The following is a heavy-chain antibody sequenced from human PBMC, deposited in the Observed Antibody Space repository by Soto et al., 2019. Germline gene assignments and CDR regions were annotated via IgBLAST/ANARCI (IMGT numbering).Heavy chain of an antibody. D-gene: IGHD4-17*01. J-gene: IGHJ4*02. CDR1: GFTFDDYA. Sequence: EVQLVESGGGLVQPGRSLSLSCAASGFTFDDYAMHWVRQAPGKGLEWVSGISWNSGSIGYADSVKGRFTISRDNAKNSLYLQMNSLRAEDTALYYCAKVGGYDYGDHGDYFDYWGQGTLVTVSS. CDR3: AKVGGYDYGDHGDYFDY. CDR2: ISWNSGSI. V-gene: IGHV3-9*01.